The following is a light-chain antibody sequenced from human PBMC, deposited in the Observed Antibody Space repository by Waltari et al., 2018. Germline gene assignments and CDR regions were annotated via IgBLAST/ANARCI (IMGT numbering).Light chain of an antibody. J-gene: IGKJ4*01. CDR2: GAS. V-gene: IGKV3-15*01. Sequence: EIVLTHSPATLSVSPGVRATLSCRASQSVSSNLAWYQQKPGQAPRLLIYGASTRATGIPARFSGSGSGTEFTLTISSLQSEDFAVYYCQQYNNWPLTFGGGTKVEIK. CDR3: QQYNNWPLT. CDR1: QSVSSN.